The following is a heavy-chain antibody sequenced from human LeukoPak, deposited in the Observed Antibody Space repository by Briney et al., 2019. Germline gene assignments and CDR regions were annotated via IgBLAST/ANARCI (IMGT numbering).Heavy chain of an antibody. J-gene: IGHJ4*02. CDR3: ARDSPIRCSGGSCYCDY. CDR1: GGTFSSYA. V-gene: IGHV1-69*04. Sequence: GASVKVSCKASGGTFSSYAISWVRQAPGQGLEWMGRIIPILGIANYAQKFQGRVTITTDKSTSTAYMELSSLRSEDTAVYYCARDSPIRCSGGSCYCDYWGQGTLVTASS. D-gene: IGHD2-15*01. CDR2: IIPILGIA.